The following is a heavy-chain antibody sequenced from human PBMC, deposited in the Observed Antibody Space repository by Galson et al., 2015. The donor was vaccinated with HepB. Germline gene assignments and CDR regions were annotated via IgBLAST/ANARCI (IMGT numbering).Heavy chain of an antibody. D-gene: IGHD3-10*01. CDR1: GFTVSSNY. CDR2: IYSGGST. CDR3: ARVFGSEVDY. Sequence: SLRLSCAASGFTVSSNYMSWVRQAPGKGLEWVSVIYSGGSTYYADSLKSRFTISRDNSKNTLYLQMNSLRAEDTAVYYCARVFGSEVDYWGQGTLVTVSS. J-gene: IGHJ4*02. V-gene: IGHV3-53*01.